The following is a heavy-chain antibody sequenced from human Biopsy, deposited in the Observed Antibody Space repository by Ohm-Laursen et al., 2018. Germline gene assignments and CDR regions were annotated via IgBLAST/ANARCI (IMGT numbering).Heavy chain of an antibody. J-gene: IGHJ6*02. D-gene: IGHD4-23*01. CDR2: ISGGGTI. Sequence: SLRLSCTASGFSFSDYHMRWIRQAPGRGLEWVSYISGGGTIYYGDSMKGQVTISRDNAKNSLYLQMHSLRAEDTAVYYCARDTRWSPYSTDVWGQGTTVTVSS. V-gene: IGHV3-11*01. CDR1: GFSFSDYH. CDR3: ARDTRWSPYSTDV.